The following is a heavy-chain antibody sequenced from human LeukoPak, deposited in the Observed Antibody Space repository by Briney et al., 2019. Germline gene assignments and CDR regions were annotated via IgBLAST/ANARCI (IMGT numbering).Heavy chain of an antibody. Sequence: PGGSLRLSCATSGFSFSSYAMSWVRQAPGKGLEWVSAMSSSDDGRYYAASVRGRFTISRDTSRSTLYLQMNSLRAEDAAVYYCAKEGYGDYRYFDYWGQGTLVTVSS. CDR2: MSSSDDGR. CDR1: GFSFSSYA. CDR3: AKEGYGDYRYFDY. J-gene: IGHJ4*02. V-gene: IGHV3-23*01. D-gene: IGHD4-17*01.